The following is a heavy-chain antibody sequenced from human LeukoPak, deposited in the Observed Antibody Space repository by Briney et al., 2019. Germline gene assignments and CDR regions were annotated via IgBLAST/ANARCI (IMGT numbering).Heavy chain of an antibody. Sequence: ASVKVSCKASGYTFTGYYMHWVRQAPGQGLEWMGWINPNSGGTNYAQKLQGRVTMTTDTSTSTAYMELRSLRSDDTAVYYCARGGTTVVTPVPLDYWGQGTLVTVSS. CDR2: INPNSGGT. CDR1: GYTFTGYY. CDR3: ARGGTTVVTPVPLDY. D-gene: IGHD4-23*01. J-gene: IGHJ4*02. V-gene: IGHV1-2*02.